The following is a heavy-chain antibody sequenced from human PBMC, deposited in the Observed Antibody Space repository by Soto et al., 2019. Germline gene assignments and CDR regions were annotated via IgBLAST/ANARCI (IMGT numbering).Heavy chain of an antibody. V-gene: IGHV4-34*01. CDR1: GGSFSGYY. CDR3: ARGSGSSWYGWFDP. CDR2: INHSGST. J-gene: IGHJ5*02. D-gene: IGHD6-13*01. Sequence: SETLSLTCAVYGGSFSGYYWSWIRQPPGKGLEWIGEINHSGSTNYNPSLKSRVTISVDTSKNQFSLKLSSVTAADTAVYYCARGSGSSWYGWFDPWGQGTLVTVSS.